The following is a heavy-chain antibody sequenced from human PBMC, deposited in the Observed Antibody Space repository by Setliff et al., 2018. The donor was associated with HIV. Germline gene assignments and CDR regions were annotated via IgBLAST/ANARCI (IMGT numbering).Heavy chain of an antibody. Sequence: ASVKVSCKASGYTFSDHYIHWVRQAPGQGLEWMGWINPSSGGTKFAQKFQGRVTMTRDTSINTAYTEMSRLRSDDTAVYYCARVPSRYCSSTTCPFFFDQWGQGTLVTVSS. CDR2: INPSSGGT. V-gene: IGHV1-2*02. J-gene: IGHJ4*02. CDR1: GYTFSDHY. D-gene: IGHD2-2*01. CDR3: ARVPSRYCSSTTCPFFFDQ.